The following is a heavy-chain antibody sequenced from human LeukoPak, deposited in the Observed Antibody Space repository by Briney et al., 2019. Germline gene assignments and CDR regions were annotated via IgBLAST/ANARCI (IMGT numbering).Heavy chain of an antibody. J-gene: IGHJ3*02. CDR3: ARAGLRFLEWLSDDAFDI. CDR1: GFTFDDYG. Sequence: GGSLRLSCVASGFTFDDYGMIWVRHAPGKGLEWVSGINWNGGSTGYADFVKGRFTISRDDAKNSLYLQMNSLRAEDTAVYYCARAGLRFLEWLSDDAFDIWGQGTMVTVSS. D-gene: IGHD3-3*01. CDR2: INWNGGST. V-gene: IGHV3-20*04.